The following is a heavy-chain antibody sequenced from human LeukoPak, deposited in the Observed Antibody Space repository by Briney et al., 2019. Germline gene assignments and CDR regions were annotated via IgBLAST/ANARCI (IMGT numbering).Heavy chain of an antibody. Sequence: GGSLRLSCAASGFTFSSYSLNWVRQAPGKGLEWISYISSTSNTIYYADSVKGRFTISRDNAKSSLYLQMNSLRAEDTAVYYCASQVLGYCSSTSCYQGDYWGQGTLVTVSS. CDR1: GFTFSSYS. D-gene: IGHD2-2*01. CDR2: ISSTSNTI. CDR3: ASQVLGYCSSTSCYQGDY. V-gene: IGHV3-48*01. J-gene: IGHJ4*02.